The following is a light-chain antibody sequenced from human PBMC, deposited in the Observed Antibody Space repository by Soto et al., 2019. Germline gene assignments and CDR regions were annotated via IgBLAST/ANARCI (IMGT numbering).Light chain of an antibody. J-gene: IGKJ3*01. Sequence: EIVLTQSPGTVSLSPGERATLSCRASQSVSSSYLAWYQQKPGQAPRLLIYAASSRATGIPDRFSGSGSGTDFTLTISRLEPEDFAVYYCQQYGSSPPFTFGHGTKVDIK. CDR2: AAS. CDR3: QQYGSSPPFT. V-gene: IGKV3-20*01. CDR1: QSVSSSY.